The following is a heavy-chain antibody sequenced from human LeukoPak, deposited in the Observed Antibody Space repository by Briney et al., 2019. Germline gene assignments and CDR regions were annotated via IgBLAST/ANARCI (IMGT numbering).Heavy chain of an antibody. V-gene: IGHV1-24*01. CDR2: FDPEDGET. CDR1: GYTLTELS. Sequence: GASVKVSCKVSGYTLTELSMHWVRQAPGKGLEWMGGFDPEDGETIYAQKFQGRVTMTEDTSTDTAYVELSSLRSEDTAVYYCATVDYDSSALDYWGQGTLVTVSS. J-gene: IGHJ4*02. D-gene: IGHD3-22*01. CDR3: ATVDYDSSALDY.